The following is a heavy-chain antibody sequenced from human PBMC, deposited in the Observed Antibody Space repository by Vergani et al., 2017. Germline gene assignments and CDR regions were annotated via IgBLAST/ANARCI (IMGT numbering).Heavy chain of an antibody. V-gene: IGHV4-61*02. CDR1: GGSISSGSYY. D-gene: IGHD2-2*02. Sequence: QVQLQESGPGLVKPSQTLSLTCTVSGGSISSGSYYWSWIRQPAGKGLEWIGRIHTSGSTNYNPSLKSRVTISVDTSKNQFSLKLSSVTAADTAVYYCAREGVPYCSSTSCYNLFDYWGQGTLVTVSS. CDR3: AREGVPYCSSTSCYNLFDY. J-gene: IGHJ4*02. CDR2: IHTSGST.